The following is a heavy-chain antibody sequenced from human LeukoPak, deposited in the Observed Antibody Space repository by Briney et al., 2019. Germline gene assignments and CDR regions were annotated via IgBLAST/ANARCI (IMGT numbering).Heavy chain of an antibody. Sequence: PGGSLRLSCATSGFTFSNHAMHWVRQAPGKGLEYVSAITRNGGNTYYANSAKGRFTISRDNSKNTLYLQMGSLRAEDMAVYYCARGTCSGTTCHHTYDYWGQGTLVTVSS. V-gene: IGHV3-64*01. CDR1: GFTFSNHA. CDR2: ITRNGGNT. D-gene: IGHD2-2*01. J-gene: IGHJ4*02. CDR3: ARGTCSGTTCHHTYDY.